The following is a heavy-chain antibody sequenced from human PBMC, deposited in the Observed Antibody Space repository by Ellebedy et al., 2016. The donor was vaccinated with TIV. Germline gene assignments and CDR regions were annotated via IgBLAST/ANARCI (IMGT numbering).Heavy chain of an antibody. J-gene: IGHJ5*02. D-gene: IGHD2-2*01. CDR1: GYTFTSYG. V-gene: IGHV1-18*04. CDR3: ARYCNSTTCSNWFDP. CDR2: ISAYNGNT. Sequence: AASVKVSCKTSGYTFTSYGISWVRQAPGQGLEWMGWISAYNGNTNYAQMLKGRVTMTTDTFTSTAYMELRSLRSDDTAVYYCARYCNSTTCSNWFDPWGQGTLVTVSS.